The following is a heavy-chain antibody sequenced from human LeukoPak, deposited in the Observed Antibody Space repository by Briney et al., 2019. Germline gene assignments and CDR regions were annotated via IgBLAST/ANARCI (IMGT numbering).Heavy chain of an antibody. CDR1: GGSFSNYY. V-gene: IGHV4-4*07. J-gene: IGHJ5*02. D-gene: IGHD3-10*01. CDR2: IYTSGST. Sequence: SSETLSLTCTVSGGSFSNYYWTWIRQPAGKGLEWIGRIYTSGSTSYNPSLKSRVTISVDTSKNQFSLKLSSVTAADTAVYYCARGDYGSGSSLGWFDPWGQGTLVTVSS. CDR3: ARGDYGSGSSLGWFDP.